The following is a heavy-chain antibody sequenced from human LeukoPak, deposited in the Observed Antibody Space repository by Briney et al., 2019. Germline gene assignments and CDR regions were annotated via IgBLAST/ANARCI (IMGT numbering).Heavy chain of an antibody. Sequence: PGRSLRLSCAASGITLSSYDMHWVRQAAGKALEWVAVISYDGSNKDYADSVKGRFTISRDNSKNTLDLQMNSLRAEDTAVYYCAKDRGVWAFDIWGQGTMVTVSS. CDR1: GITLSSYD. J-gene: IGHJ3*02. CDR2: ISYDGSNK. V-gene: IGHV3-30-3*01. CDR3: AKDRGVWAFDI. D-gene: IGHD3-10*01.